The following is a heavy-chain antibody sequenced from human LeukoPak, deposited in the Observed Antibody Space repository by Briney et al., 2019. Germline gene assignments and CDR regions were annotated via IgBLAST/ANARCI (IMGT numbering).Heavy chain of an antibody. J-gene: IGHJ4*02. V-gene: IGHV3-23*01. CDR2: ISGSGGFT. CDR1: GFTFSSYD. Sequence: GGSLRLFCAASGFTFSSYDMSWVRQAPGKGLEWVSAISGSGGFTYYADSVKGRFTISRDNSKNTLYLQVNSLRAEDTAVYYCAKGFDYGDYLPKYWGQGTLVTVSS. D-gene: IGHD4-17*01. CDR3: AKGFDYGDYLPKY.